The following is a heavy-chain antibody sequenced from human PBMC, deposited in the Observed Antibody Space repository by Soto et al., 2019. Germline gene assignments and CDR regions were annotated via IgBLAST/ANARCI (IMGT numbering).Heavy chain of an antibody. V-gene: IGHV2-26*01. D-gene: IGHD5-12*01. J-gene: IGHJ6*03. CDR2: IFSNDEK. Sequence: SGPTLVNPTETLTLTCTVSGFSLSNARMGVSWIRQPPGKALEWLAHIFSNDEKSYSTSLKSRLTISKDTSKSQVVLTMTIMDPVDTATYYCARMLVATINYYYYMDVWGKGTTVTLSS. CDR1: GFSLSNARMG. CDR3: ARMLVATINYYYYMDV.